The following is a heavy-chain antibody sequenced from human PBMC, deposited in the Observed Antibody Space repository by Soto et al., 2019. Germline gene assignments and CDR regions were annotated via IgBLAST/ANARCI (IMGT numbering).Heavy chain of an antibody. CDR2: IKPDSGGT. Sequence: ASVKVSCKASGYIFTGFYIHWVRQAPGQGLEWMGGIKPDSGGTDYAQKFQGRVTITADESTSTAYMELSSLRSEDTAVYYCARDYNILTGYPQDYYYYGMDVWGQGTTVTVSS. J-gene: IGHJ6*02. CDR3: ARDYNILTGYPQDYYYYGMDV. CDR1: GYIFTGFY. D-gene: IGHD3-9*01. V-gene: IGHV1-2*02.